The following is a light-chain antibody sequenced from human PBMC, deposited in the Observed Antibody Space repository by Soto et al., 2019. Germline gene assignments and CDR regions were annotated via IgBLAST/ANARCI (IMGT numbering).Light chain of an antibody. V-gene: IGLV2-14*01. Sequence: QSVLTQPASVSGSPGQSITISCTGTSSDVGGYNYVSWYQQHPGKAPKPMIYEVSNRPSGVSNRFSGSKSGNTASLTIPGLQAEDEADYCCSSYTGSSTPYVFALGTKVTLL. CDR3: SSYTGSSTPYV. CDR1: SSDVGGYNY. CDR2: EVS. J-gene: IGLJ1*01.